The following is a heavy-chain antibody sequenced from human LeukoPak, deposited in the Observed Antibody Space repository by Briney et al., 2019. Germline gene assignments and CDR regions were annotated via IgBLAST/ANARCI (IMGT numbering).Heavy chain of an antibody. CDR3: TRDSGTYNWLDP. Sequence: GGSLRLSCAASGFTFSGSAIHWVRQSSGKGLEWVGHIDKKDNFYATTSAASVTGRFTISRDDSKNTAYLQMNSLKTEDTALYYCTRDSGTYNWLDPWGQGTLVTVSS. D-gene: IGHD1-26*01. CDR1: GFTFSGSA. V-gene: IGHV3-73*01. CDR2: IDKKDNFYAT. J-gene: IGHJ5*02.